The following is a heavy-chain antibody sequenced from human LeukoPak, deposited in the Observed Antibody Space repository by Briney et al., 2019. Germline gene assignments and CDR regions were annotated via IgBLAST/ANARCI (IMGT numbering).Heavy chain of an antibody. J-gene: IGHJ4*02. CDR1: GFIFSSYN. D-gene: IGHD1-26*01. CDR3: ATYSGTYRDH. Sequence: GGPLRLSCAGSGFIFSSYNMNWVRQAPGKGLEWVSSIRTAGKHIYYADSVRDRFAISRDDAKNSVYLQMNNLGVDDTAVYYCATYSGTYRDHWGQGTLGTVSS. CDR2: IRTAGKHI. V-gene: IGHV3-21*06.